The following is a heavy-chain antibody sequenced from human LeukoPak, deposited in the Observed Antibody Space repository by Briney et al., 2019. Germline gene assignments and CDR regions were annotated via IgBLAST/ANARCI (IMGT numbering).Heavy chain of an antibody. CDR1: GGTFSSYA. CDR3: ARGEVVPAAILYDAFDI. V-gene: IGHV1-69*13. CDR2: IIPIFGTA. Sequence: ASVKVSCKASGGTFSSYAISWVRQAPGQGLEWMGGIIPIFGTANYAQKFQGRVTITADESTSTAYMELSSLRSEDTAVYYCARGEVVPAAILYDAFDIWGQGTMVTVSS. D-gene: IGHD2-2*02. J-gene: IGHJ3*02.